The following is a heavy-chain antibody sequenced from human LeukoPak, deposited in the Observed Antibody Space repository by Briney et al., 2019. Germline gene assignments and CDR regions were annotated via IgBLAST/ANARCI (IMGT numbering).Heavy chain of an antibody. Sequence: PSETLSLTCTVSGGSIRSYYWSWIRQPPGKGLEWIGYISYSGSTNYIPSLKSRVTISVDTSKKQFSLKLSSVTAADTAVYYCAIRYCSSASCYMYYWGQGTLVTVSS. J-gene: IGHJ4*02. V-gene: IGHV4-59*12. CDR1: GGSIRSYY. CDR3: AIRYCSSASCYMYY. D-gene: IGHD2-2*02. CDR2: ISYSGST.